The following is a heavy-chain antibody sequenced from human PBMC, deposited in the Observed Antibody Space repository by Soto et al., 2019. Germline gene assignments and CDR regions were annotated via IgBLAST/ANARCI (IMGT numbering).Heavy chain of an antibody. CDR1: GFTVSSNY. CDR2: IYSGGRT. J-gene: IGHJ6*02. Sequence: LRLSCAASGFTVSSNYMSWVRQAPGEGLEWVSVIYSGGRTYYAASVKGRFTISRDNSKNTLYLQMNSLRAEATAVYYCARDHSIAAASISYSGMDVWGQGTTVTVSS. CDR3: ARDHSIAAASISYSGMDV. V-gene: IGHV3-53*01. D-gene: IGHD6-13*01.